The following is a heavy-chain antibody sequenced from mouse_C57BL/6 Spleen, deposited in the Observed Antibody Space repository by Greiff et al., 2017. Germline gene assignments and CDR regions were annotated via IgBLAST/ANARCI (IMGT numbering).Heavy chain of an antibody. J-gene: IGHJ2*01. Sequence: EVMLVESGGGLVKPGGSLKLSCAASGFTFSDYGMHWVRQAPEKGLEWVAYISSGSSTIYYADTVKGRFTISRDNAKNTLFLQMTSLRSEDTAMYYCARGENYYGSSQYYFDYWGQGTTLTVSS. CDR1: GFTFSDYG. CDR3: ARGENYYGSSQYYFDY. CDR2: ISSGSSTI. D-gene: IGHD1-1*01. V-gene: IGHV5-17*01.